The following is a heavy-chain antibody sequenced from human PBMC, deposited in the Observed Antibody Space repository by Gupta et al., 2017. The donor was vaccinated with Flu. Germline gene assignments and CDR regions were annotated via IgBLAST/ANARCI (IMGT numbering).Heavy chain of an antibody. D-gene: IGHD2-2*01. CDR2: IWHDGSNK. V-gene: IGHV3-33*01. CDR3: ARDGGDIVVVPAANFDY. J-gene: IGHJ4*02. Sequence: QVQLVESGGGVVQPGRSLRLSCAASGFTFSSYGMHWVRQAPGKGLEWVAVIWHDGSNKYYADSVKGRFTISGDNSKNTLYLQMSSLRAEDTAVYYCARDGGDIVVVPAANFDYWGQGTLVPVSS. CDR1: GFTFSSYG.